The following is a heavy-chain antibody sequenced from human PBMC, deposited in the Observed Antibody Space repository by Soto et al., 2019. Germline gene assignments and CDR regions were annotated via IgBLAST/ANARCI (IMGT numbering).Heavy chain of an antibody. CDR3: ARDSPIGSTFSGYDAIDY. CDR1: GGAFTNDI. D-gene: IGHD5-12*01. V-gene: IGHV1-69*08. J-gene: IGHJ4*02. CDR2: IIPLLDIT. Sequence: QVQLVQSGAEVKKPGSSVKVSCKASGGAFTNDITTWVRQAPGQGLEWMGRIIPLLDITNYAQKFQGRVTITADKSTSTAYMELNSLISEDTAVYYCARDSPIGSTFSGYDAIDYWGQGTLVTVSS.